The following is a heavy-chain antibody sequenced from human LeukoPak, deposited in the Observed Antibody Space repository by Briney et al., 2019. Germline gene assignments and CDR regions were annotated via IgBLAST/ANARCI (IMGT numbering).Heavy chain of an antibody. CDR1: GYSISSGYY. J-gene: IGHJ4*02. V-gene: IGHV4-38-2*02. CDR3: ARSRPPPCSGGSCHGSTQYYFDY. D-gene: IGHD2-15*01. CDR2: MFQSGVT. Sequence: PSETLSLSCSVSGYSISSGYYWGWIRPPPGKGLEWIGNMFQSGVTYYNPSLRSRVTISMDTSRNESSLKLRSVTAADTAVYYCARSRPPPCSGGSCHGSTQYYFDYWGQGTLVTVSS.